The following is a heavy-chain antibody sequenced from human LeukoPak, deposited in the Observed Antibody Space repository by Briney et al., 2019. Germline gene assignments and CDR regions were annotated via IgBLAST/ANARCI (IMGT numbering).Heavy chain of an antibody. CDR3: AKEYSEYYYDSSGYPLRFDP. CDR2: IRYDGSNK. Sequence: GGSLRLSCAASGFTSSSYGMHWVRQAPGKGLEWVAFIRYDGSNKYYADSVKGRFTISRDNSKNTLYLQMNSLRAEDTAVYYCAKEYSEYYYDSSGYPLRFDPWGQGTLVTVSS. D-gene: IGHD3-22*01. CDR1: GFTSSSYG. V-gene: IGHV3-30*02. J-gene: IGHJ5*02.